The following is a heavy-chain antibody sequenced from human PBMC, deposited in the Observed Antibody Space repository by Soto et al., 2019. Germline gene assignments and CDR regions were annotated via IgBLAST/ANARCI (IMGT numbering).Heavy chain of an antibody. D-gene: IGHD3-3*01. V-gene: IGHV1-3*01. Sequence: QVQLVQSGAEVKKPGASVKVSCKASGYTFTSYAMHWVRQAAGQRLEWMGWINAGNGNTKYSQKFQGRVTITRDTSASTAYMELSSLRSEDTAVYYCARDLITIFGVVIGSSYFDYWGQGTLVTVSS. CDR2: INAGNGNT. J-gene: IGHJ4*02. CDR3: ARDLITIFGVVIGSSYFDY. CDR1: GYTFTSYA.